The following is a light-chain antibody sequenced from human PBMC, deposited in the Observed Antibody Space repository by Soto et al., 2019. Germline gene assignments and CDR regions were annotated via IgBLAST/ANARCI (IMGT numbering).Light chain of an antibody. J-gene: IGKJ4*01. CDR3: HQIHTTPWT. CDR2: AAT. Sequence: DIQMTQSPSSLSASVGDRVTITCRASQRITTYLNWYQQRPGKAPSLLIYAATYLREGVPSRFSGSGSGTDFTLTIAGLQPDDFATYFCHQIHTTPWTFGGGTKVDIK. V-gene: IGKV1-39*01. CDR1: QRITTY.